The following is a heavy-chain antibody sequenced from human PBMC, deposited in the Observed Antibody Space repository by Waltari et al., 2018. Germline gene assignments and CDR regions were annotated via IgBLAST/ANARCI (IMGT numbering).Heavy chain of an antibody. CDR2: LFSTGTS. CDR1: TDSISTPGYF. D-gene: IGHD2-15*01. V-gene: IGHV4-39*01. CDR3: ARQIGSRRGGWYFDF. J-gene: IGHJ2*01. Sequence: QPQLQESGPGLLRPSETLSVTCTVSTDSISTPGYFWGWIRQPPGKGLEWVGSLFSTGTSFINPSLKSQVTMSMDTSKNAFSLKVLSVTATDTAVYYCARQIGSRRGGWYFDFWGRGTLVTVSS.